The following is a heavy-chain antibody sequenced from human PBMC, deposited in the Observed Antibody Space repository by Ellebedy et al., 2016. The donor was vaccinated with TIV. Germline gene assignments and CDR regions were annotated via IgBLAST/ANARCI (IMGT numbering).Heavy chain of an antibody. CDR3: ARLGSCNDGDCPTVGYWYVHL. D-gene: IGHD2-8*01. J-gene: IGHJ2*01. CDR2: IHYSGST. Sequence: SETLSLXCTVSAASISSSNYYWGWIRQPPGKGLEWIGNIHYSGSTYYNPSLKTRVTISVDTSQNQFSLKLTSVTAADTAVYYCARLGSCNDGDCPTVGYWYVHLWGRGSLVTVSS. CDR1: AASISSSNYY. V-gene: IGHV4-39*07.